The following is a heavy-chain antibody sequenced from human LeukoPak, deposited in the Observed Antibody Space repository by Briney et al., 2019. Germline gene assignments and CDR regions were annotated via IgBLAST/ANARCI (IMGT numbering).Heavy chain of an antibody. CDR3: TRVMWDSSGYPIDY. V-gene: IGHV3-23*01. J-gene: IGHJ4*02. Sequence: GRSLRLSCAASGFTFNSYAMSWVRQAPGKGLEWVSAISGNGGRTYYADSVKGRFTTSRDNSKNTLNLQMHRLRVEDTAVYYCTRVMWDSSGYPIDYWGQGSLVTVSS. CDR1: GFTFNSYA. D-gene: IGHD3-22*01. CDR2: ISGNGGRT.